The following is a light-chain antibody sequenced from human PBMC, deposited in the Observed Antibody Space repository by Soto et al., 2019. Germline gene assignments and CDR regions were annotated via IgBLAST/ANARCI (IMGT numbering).Light chain of an antibody. CDR3: QQYGSTPLT. V-gene: IGKV3-20*01. CDR1: QSVRNNY. Sequence: EIVLTQSPDTLSLSPGERATLSCRASQSVRNNYLAWYQQKPGQAPRFLLYDASSRATGIPDRFSGSGSGTDFTLTISRLEPEDFAVYYCQQYGSTPLTFGGGTKVDIE. CDR2: DAS. J-gene: IGKJ4*01.